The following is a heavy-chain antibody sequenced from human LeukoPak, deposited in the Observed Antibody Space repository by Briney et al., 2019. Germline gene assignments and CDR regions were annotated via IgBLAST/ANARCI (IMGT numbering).Heavy chain of an antibody. V-gene: IGHV3-20*04. CDR1: GFDFDDYG. CDR2: INGNGGST. CDR3: ARDQGSADY. J-gene: IGHJ4*02. Sequence: GGSLRLSCAASGFDFDDYGMTWVRQAPGKGLEWVSGINGNGGSTGYADSVRGRFIISRDNAKKYVHLQMDSLRAEDTAVYYCARDQGSADYWGQGTLVTVSS.